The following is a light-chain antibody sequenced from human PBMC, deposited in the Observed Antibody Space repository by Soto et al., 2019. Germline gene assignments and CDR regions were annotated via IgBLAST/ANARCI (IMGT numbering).Light chain of an antibody. CDR1: QSISTW. Sequence: DIQMTQSPSTLSSSVGDRVTITCRAIQSISTWLPWYQQKPGKAPKLLSYKASSLEGGVPSRFGGSGTGTLFNITISSLHPDELAPYYCQQYITYPLTFGGGTTVDIK. CDR2: KAS. V-gene: IGKV1-5*03. J-gene: IGKJ4*01. CDR3: QQYITYPLT.